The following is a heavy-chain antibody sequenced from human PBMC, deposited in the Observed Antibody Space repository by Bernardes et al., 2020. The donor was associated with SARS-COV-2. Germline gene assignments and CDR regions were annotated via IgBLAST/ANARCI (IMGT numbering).Heavy chain of an antibody. V-gene: IGHV3-66*02. CDR1: GLTVSSDD. J-gene: IGHJ6*03. CDR2: IYSGGTT. Sequence: GSLRLPCAASGLTVSSDDMTWVRQAPGKGLEWVSVIYSGGTTYYADSVKGRFTISRDNSQSTVSLQMNSLRPEDTAVYYCARGQRNLHYMDVWGKGTTVTVSS. CDR3: ARGQRNLHYMDV.